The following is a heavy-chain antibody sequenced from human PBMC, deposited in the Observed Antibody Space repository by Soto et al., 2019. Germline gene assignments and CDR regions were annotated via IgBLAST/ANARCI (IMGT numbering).Heavy chain of an antibody. V-gene: IGHV4-30-4*01. Sequence: SETLSLTCTVSGGSISSSRYYWSWIRQPPGKGLEWSGYIYYSGSTYYNPSLKSRVTISVDTSKNQFSLKLSSVTAADTAVYYCARVGVGYCISTSCYGYYGMDVWGQGTTVTVSS. CDR3: ARVGVGYCISTSCYGYYGMDV. J-gene: IGHJ6*02. D-gene: IGHD2-2*03. CDR1: GGSISSSRYY. CDR2: IYYSGST.